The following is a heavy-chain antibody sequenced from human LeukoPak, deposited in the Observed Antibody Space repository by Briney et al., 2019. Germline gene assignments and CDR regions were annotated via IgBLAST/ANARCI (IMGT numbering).Heavy chain of an antibody. D-gene: IGHD3-10*01. V-gene: IGHV3-53*01. CDR1: GFTVSSSY. CDR2: IYSGGST. Sequence: GGSLRLFCAASGFTVSSSYMNWVRQAPGKGLEWVSVIYSGGSTYYADSVKGRFTISRDNSKNTLYLQMNSLRAEDTAVYYCARAPDRSGSYYGGFDIWGQGTMVTVSS. CDR3: ARAPDRSGSYYGGFDI. J-gene: IGHJ3*02.